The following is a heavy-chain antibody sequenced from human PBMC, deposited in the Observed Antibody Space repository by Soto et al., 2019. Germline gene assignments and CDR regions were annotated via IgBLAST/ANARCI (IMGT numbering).Heavy chain of an antibody. J-gene: IGHJ6*02. CDR1: GVSISSSSYY. CDR3: ARDPYCSGRSCHSVGAPIYGMDV. Sequence: SETLSLTCTVSGVSISSSSYYWGWIRQPPGKGLEWIGSIYYSGSTYYNPSLKSRVTISVDTSKNQFSLKLSSVTAADTAVYYCARDPYCSGRSCHSVGAPIYGMDVWGQGTTVTVSS. V-gene: IGHV4-39*01. D-gene: IGHD2-15*01. CDR2: IYYSGST.